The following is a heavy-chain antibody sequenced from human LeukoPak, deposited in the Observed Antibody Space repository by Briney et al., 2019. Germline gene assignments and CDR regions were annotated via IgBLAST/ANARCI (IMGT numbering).Heavy chain of an antibody. J-gene: IGHJ4*02. Sequence: GGSLRLSCVTSGFNFSDSRMTWVRQAPGKGLQWVANVNRDGTEKHFLDSVEGRFTISRDNAKESLYLQMSSLRPQDTAVYFCVRGDWYFESWGQGTLVTVSS. CDR3: VRGDWYFES. D-gene: IGHD2-21*01. CDR1: GFNFSDSR. V-gene: IGHV3-7*04. CDR2: VNRDGTEK.